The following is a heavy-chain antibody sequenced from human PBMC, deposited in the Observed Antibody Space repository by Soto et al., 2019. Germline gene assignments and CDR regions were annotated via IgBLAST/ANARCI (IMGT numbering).Heavy chain of an antibody. Sequence: SVKVSCKASGGTFSTYSINWVRQAPGQGLEWMGGIIPLFGTTNYAQKFKGRVTITADESTSTAYMELSSLRAEDAAVYYCARCATHGSGWYFGFDPWGQGTLVTVSS. V-gene: IGHV1-69*13. CDR1: GGTFSTYS. CDR2: IIPLFGTT. CDR3: ARCATHGSGWYFGFDP. J-gene: IGHJ5*02. D-gene: IGHD6-13*01.